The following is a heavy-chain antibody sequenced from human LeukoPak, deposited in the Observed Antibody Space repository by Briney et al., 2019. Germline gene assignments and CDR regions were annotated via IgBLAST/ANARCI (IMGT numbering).Heavy chain of an antibody. CDR3: ARAVELRELSGANWFDP. Sequence: PSETLSLTCTVSGGSISSGDYYWSWIRQPPGKGLEWIGYIYYSGSTYYNPSLKSRVTISVDTSKNQFSLKLSSVTAADTAVYYCARAVELRELSGANWFDPWGQGTLVTVSS. CDR1: GGSISSGDYY. D-gene: IGHD3-16*01. V-gene: IGHV4-30-4*01. J-gene: IGHJ5*02. CDR2: IYYSGST.